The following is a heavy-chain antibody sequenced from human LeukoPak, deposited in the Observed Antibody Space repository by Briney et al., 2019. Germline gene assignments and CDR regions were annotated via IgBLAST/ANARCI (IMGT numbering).Heavy chain of an antibody. CDR1: GGTFSSYA. J-gene: IGHJ5*02. Sequence: VASVKVSCKASGGTFSSYAISWVRQAPGQALEWMGRIIPIFGTANYAQKFQGRVTITTDESTSTAYMELSSLRSEDTAVYYCATDYGSGSSTFRSFDPWGQGTLVTVSS. CDR3: ATDYGSGSSTFRSFDP. CDR2: IIPIFGTA. D-gene: IGHD3-10*01. V-gene: IGHV1-69*05.